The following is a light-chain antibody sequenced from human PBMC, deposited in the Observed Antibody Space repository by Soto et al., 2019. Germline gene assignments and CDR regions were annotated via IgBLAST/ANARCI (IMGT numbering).Light chain of an antibody. CDR2: DDN. V-gene: IGLV1-51*01. Sequence: QSVLTQPASLSATPGEKVTISCSGRGSNIGRNYVSWYRQFPGTAPQLLIYDDNKRHSGVPDRLSGSRYGTSASLAIAELQPGDEADYYCGTWDESLGAGVFGGGTKLTVL. CDR3: GTWDESLGAGV. CDR1: GSNIGRNY. J-gene: IGLJ2*01.